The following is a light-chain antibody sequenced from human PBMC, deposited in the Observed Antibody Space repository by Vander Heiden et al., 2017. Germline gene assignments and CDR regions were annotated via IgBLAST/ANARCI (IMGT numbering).Light chain of an antibody. J-gene: IGLJ2*01. CDR3: QVWDSSSGQVI. V-gene: IGLV3-21*02. CDR1: NIGVGS. CDR2: DYG. Sequence: YVVTQPPSASVPTGQTARLTCGGDNIGVGSVQWYQQMSGQAPVLVVYDYGDRPSGIPERFSGSNSGNTATLSISRVEVGDEADYYCQVWDSSSGQVIFGGGTKLTVL.